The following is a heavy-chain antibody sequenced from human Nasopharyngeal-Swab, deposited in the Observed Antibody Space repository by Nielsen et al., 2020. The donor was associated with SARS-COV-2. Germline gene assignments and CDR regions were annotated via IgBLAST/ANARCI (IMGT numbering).Heavy chain of an antibody. Sequence: ASVKVSCKASGYTFNNYYIHWVRQAPGQGLEWMGMINPGSGGTTYAQKFQGRVTMIRDTSTSTVFMDLSSLRSEDTAVYYCAGRGRCSGSSCDMDVWGQGTTVTVSS. CDR3: AGRGRCSGSSCDMDV. CDR1: GYTFNNYY. V-gene: IGHV1-46*02. J-gene: IGHJ6*02. CDR2: INPGSGGT. D-gene: IGHD2-2*01.